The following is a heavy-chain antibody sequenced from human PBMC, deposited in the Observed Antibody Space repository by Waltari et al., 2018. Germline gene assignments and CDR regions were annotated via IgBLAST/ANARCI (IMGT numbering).Heavy chain of an antibody. CDR2: SNPEGGST. CDR1: GYIFTSSY. Sequence: QVQLVQSGAEVKKPGASVKVSCKASGYIFTSSYMHWVRQAPRQGLEWMGISNPEGGSTIDAQKFQGRVTMTRDTSTSTVYMELSSLRSEDTAVYYCARDTGALWMDVWGQGTTVTVSS. CDR3: ARDTGALWMDV. J-gene: IGHJ6*02. D-gene: IGHD2-21*01. V-gene: IGHV1-46*01.